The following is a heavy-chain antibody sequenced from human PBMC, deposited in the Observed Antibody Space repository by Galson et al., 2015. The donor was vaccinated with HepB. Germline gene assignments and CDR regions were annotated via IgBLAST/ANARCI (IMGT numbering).Heavy chain of an antibody. CDR1: GFTFSSYG. D-gene: IGHD3-3*01. CDR3: ARDTLMGVLRFFGPFDY. Sequence: SLRLSCAASGFTFSSYGMHWVRQAPGKGLEWVAVIWYDGSNKYYADSVKGRFTISRDNSKNTLYLQMNSLRAEDTAVYYCARDTLMGVLRFFGPFDYWGQGTLVTVSS. J-gene: IGHJ4*02. CDR2: IWYDGSNK. V-gene: IGHV3-33*01.